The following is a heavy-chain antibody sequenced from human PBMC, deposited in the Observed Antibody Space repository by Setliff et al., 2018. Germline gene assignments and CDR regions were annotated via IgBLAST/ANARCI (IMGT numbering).Heavy chain of an antibody. Sequence: SETLSLTCAVYGGSFSGYYWSWIRQPPGKGLEWIGEINHSGSTNYNPSLKSRVTISVDTSKNQFSLKLSSVTAADTAVYYCARERMYYNFWSGYLGGGLMDVWGQGTTVTVSS. D-gene: IGHD3-3*01. V-gene: IGHV4-34*01. CDR3: ARERMYYNFWSGYLGGGLMDV. CDR1: GGSFSGYY. CDR2: INHSGST. J-gene: IGHJ6*02.